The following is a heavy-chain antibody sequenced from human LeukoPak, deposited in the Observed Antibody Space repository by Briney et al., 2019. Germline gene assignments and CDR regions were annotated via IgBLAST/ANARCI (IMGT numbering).Heavy chain of an antibody. CDR1: GGSFSGYY. Sequence: SETLSLTCAVYGGSFSGYYWSWIRQPPGKGLEWIGEINHSGSTNYNPSLKSRVTISVDTSKNQLSLKLSSVTAADTAVYYCARTTVLLWFGELSPPGYMDVWGKGTTVTISS. CDR3: ARTTVLLWFGELSPPGYMDV. J-gene: IGHJ6*03. CDR2: INHSGST. D-gene: IGHD3-10*01. V-gene: IGHV4-34*01.